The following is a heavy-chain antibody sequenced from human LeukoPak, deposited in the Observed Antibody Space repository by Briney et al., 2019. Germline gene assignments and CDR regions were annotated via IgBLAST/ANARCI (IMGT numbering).Heavy chain of an antibody. CDR2: IKQDGSEK. V-gene: IGHV3-7*01. Sequence: PGGSLRLSCAASGFTFSSYWMSWVRQAPGKGLEWVANIKQDGSEKYYVDSVKGRFTISGDNAKNSLYLQMNSLRAEDTAVYYCARIERTSYYDFWNGYYTCFYFDYWGQGTLVTVSS. D-gene: IGHD3-3*01. CDR3: ARIERTSYYDFWNGYYTCFYFDY. CDR1: GFTFSSYW. J-gene: IGHJ4*02.